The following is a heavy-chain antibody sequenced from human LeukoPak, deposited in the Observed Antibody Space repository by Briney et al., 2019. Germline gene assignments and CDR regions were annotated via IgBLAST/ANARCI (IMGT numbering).Heavy chain of an antibody. V-gene: IGHV3-30-3*01. Sequence: GRSLRLSCAASGFTFSSYAMPWVRQAPGKGLEWVAVISYDGSNKYYADSVKGRFTISRDNSKNTLYLQMNSLRAEDTAVYYCARSRDSSGYYQDAFDIWGQGTMVTVSS. CDR2: ISYDGSNK. J-gene: IGHJ3*02. D-gene: IGHD3-22*01. CDR3: ARSRDSSGYYQDAFDI. CDR1: GFTFSSYA.